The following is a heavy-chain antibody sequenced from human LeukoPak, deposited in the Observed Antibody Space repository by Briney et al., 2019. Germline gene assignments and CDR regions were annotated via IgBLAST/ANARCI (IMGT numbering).Heavy chain of an antibody. D-gene: IGHD1-26*01. Sequence: GGSLRLSCAASGFTFTNYAMTWVRQAPGQGMELVSSISASGVMTYYTDSVKGRCTASRDNSKNSLYLQMSSLTAADTAVYYCAKDRSIGTYYTFDHWGQGTLVTVSS. J-gene: IGHJ4*02. CDR2: ISASGVMT. CDR3: AKDRSIGTYYTFDH. V-gene: IGHV3-23*01. CDR1: GFTFTNYA.